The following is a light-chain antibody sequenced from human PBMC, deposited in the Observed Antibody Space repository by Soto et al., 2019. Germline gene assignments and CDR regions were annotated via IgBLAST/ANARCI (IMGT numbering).Light chain of an antibody. CDR2: DAS. CDR1: QSVSSY. J-gene: IGKJ4*01. Sequence: EIVLTQSPATLSLSPGERATLSCRASQSVSSYLAWYQQKPGQAPRLLIYDASNRATGIPARFSGSGSRTDFTLTISSLEPEDFAVYYCQQGSNWPPGLTFGGGTKVDIK. CDR3: QQGSNWPPGLT. V-gene: IGKV3-11*01.